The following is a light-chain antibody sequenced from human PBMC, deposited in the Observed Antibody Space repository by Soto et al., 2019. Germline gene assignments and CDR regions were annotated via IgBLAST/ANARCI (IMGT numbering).Light chain of an antibody. CDR1: QGISSY. CDR3: QHYYSHPRT. J-gene: IGKJ1*01. V-gene: IGKV1-8*01. CDR2: AAS. Sequence: AIRMTQSPSSLSASTGDRVTITCRASQGISSYLAWYQQKPGKAPKLLIYAASTLQCGVPSRFSGSGSGTDFTLTISCLQSEDFATYYCQHYYSHPRTFGQGTKVEIK.